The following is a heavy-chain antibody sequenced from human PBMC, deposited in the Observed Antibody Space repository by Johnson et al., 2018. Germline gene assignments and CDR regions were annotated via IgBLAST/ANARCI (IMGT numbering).Heavy chain of an antibody. CDR2: VKQDGNEK. CDR3: VRDGVLRSGDSTTLDHHYMDV. J-gene: IGHJ6*03. D-gene: IGHD3-3*01. V-gene: IGHV3-7*01. CDR1: GFTFSNYW. Sequence: EVQLVESGGGLVQPGGSLRLSCATSGFTFSNYWMSWVRQAPGKGREWVANVKQDGNEKYYVDSVKGRFTISSENVKNSIYLKMRSLRGEDTAIYYGVRDGVLRSGDSTTLDHHYMDVGGNGTTVTVSS.